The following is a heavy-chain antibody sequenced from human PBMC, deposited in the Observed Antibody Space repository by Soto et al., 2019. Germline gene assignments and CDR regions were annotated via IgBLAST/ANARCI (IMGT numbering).Heavy chain of an antibody. J-gene: IGHJ6*02. Sequence: GGSLRLSCAASGFTFRNFVMHWVRQAPGKGLEWVALISYDGGKKFYADSVKGRFTISRDKSENTLYLQMNSLTTEDTAVYYCARERVELYYSYGMDVWGQGTTVTVSS. V-gene: IGHV3-30-3*01. CDR2: ISYDGGKK. D-gene: IGHD1-7*01. CDR3: ARERVELYYSYGMDV. CDR1: GFTFRNFV.